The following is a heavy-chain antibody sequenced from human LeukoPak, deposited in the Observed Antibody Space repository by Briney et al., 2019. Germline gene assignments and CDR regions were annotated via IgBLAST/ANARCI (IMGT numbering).Heavy chain of an antibody. V-gene: IGHV3-74*01. CDR3: ARDPDYDILTGYFKPPFDY. D-gene: IGHD3-9*01. CDR2: ISSDGSST. Sequence: GGSLRLSCAASGFTFSSYWMHWVRQAPGKGLVGVSHISSDGSSTSYADPVKGRFTISRDNAKNTLYLQMISLRAEDTAVYYCARDPDYDILTGYFKPPFDYWGQGTLVTVSS. CDR1: GFTFSSYW. J-gene: IGHJ4*02.